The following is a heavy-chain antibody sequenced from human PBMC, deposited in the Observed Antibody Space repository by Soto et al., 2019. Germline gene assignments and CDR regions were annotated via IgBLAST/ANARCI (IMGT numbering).Heavy chain of an antibody. V-gene: IGHV1-69*01. J-gene: IGHJ4*02. Sequence: QVQLVQSGAEVKKPGSSVKVSCKASGGTFSSYAISWVRQAPGQGLEWMGGIIPIFGTANYAQKFQGRVTITADESTCTAYMELSSLRSEDTAVYYCARAITMVRGVIYYFDYWGQGTLVTVSS. CDR3: ARAITMVRGVIYYFDY. CDR2: IIPIFGTA. D-gene: IGHD3-10*01. CDR1: GGTFSSYA.